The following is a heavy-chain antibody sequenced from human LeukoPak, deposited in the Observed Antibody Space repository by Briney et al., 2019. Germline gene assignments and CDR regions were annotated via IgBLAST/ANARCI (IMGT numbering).Heavy chain of an antibody. CDR3: VRKNRDFNAAFDI. J-gene: IGHJ3*02. CDR2: TYSDSST. V-gene: IGHV3-53*01. Sequence: GGSLRLSCAASGFTVSNNYMSWVRQAPGKGLEWVSITYSDSSTNYADSVKGRFTISRDTSQNTLSLQMNSLRAEDTAVYFCVRKNRDFNAAFDIWGQGTVVTVSS. D-gene: IGHD2-21*02. CDR1: GFTVSNNY.